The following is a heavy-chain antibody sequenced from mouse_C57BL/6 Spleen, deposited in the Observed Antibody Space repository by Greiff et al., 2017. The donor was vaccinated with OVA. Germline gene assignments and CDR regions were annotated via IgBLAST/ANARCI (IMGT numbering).Heavy chain of an antibody. CDR3: ARGLPFDY. J-gene: IGHJ2*01. V-gene: IGHV1-19*01. CDR1: GYTFTDYY. D-gene: IGHD2-2*01. CDR2: INPYNGGT. Sequence: VHVKQSGPVLVKPGASVKMSCKASGYTFTDYYMNWVKQSHGKSLEWIGVINPYNGGTSYNQKFKGKATLTVDKSSSTAYMELNSLTSEDSAVYYCARGLPFDYWGQGTTLTVSS.